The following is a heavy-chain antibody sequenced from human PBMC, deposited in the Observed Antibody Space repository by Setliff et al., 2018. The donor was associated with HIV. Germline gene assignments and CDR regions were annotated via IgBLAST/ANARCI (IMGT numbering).Heavy chain of an antibody. Sequence: ASVKVSCKASGYVLTDYDIFWVRQAPGRGLEWIGGISGNNANTNYAQKLQGRVTRTTDTSTSTAYMELRSLRSDDTVVYYCARGLGSTRFDPWGQGTLVTVSS. CDR3: ARGLGSTRFDP. D-gene: IGHD2-2*01. J-gene: IGHJ5*02. V-gene: IGHV1-18*01. CDR1: GYVLTDYD. CDR2: ISGNNANT.